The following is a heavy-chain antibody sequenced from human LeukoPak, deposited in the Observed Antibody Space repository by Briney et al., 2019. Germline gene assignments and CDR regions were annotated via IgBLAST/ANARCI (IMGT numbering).Heavy chain of an antibody. CDR3: ARHGRDYGDSYFDY. CDR2: IHYSGST. CDR1: GGSISSYY. V-gene: IGHV4-59*08. J-gene: IGHJ4*02. D-gene: IGHD4-17*01. Sequence: PSETLSLTCTVSGGSISSYYWSWIRQPPGKGLEWIGYIHYSGSTFYNPPLKSRVTISLDTSKNQFSLKLSSVTAADTAVYYCARHGRDYGDSYFDYWGRGTLVTVCS.